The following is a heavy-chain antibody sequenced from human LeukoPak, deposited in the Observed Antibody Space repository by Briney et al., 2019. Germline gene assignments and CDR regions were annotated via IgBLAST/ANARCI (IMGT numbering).Heavy chain of an antibody. V-gene: IGHV3-21*01. J-gene: IGHJ6*03. D-gene: IGHD1-26*01. CDR3: ARDPYSGSYGNYYYFMDV. CDR2: ITSGSSYI. CDR1: GFTFRSSA. Sequence: AGGSLRLSCAASGFTFRSSAMNWVRQAPGKGLEWVSSITSGSSYIYYADSVKGRFTISRDNAKNSLYLQMNSLRAEDTAVYYCARDPYSGSYGNYYYFMDVWGKGTTVTISS.